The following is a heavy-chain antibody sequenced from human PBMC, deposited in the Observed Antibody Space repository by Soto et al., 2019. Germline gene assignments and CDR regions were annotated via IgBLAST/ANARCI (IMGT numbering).Heavy chain of an antibody. CDR2: IYWNDDE. CDR1: GFSLITSGVG. CDR3: ALRGYCTGDGCYSA. Sequence: QITLKESGPTLVKPAQTLTLTCTFSGFSLITSGVGVGWIRQPPGKALEWLALIYWNDDEFYSPSLRSRLTITKDTSKSQVVLTMTNMDPVDTATYYCALRGYCTGDGCYSAWGQGTLVTVSS. V-gene: IGHV2-5*01. D-gene: IGHD2-15*01. J-gene: IGHJ5*02.